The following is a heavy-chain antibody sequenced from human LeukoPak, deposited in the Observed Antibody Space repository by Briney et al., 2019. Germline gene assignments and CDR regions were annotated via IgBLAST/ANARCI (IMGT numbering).Heavy chain of an antibody. J-gene: IGHJ5*02. CDR3: ARWGREYSNSGSTYNWFDP. V-gene: IGHV4-34*01. CDR1: GGSLSGYY. CDR2: INHSGST. Sequence: SYTLSLPCADYGGSLSGYYWIWIRPPPGKGRDWIGEINHSGSTNYNPSLKSRVAISVDTSKNQFSLKLSSVTAADTAVYYCARWGREYSNSGSTYNWFDPWGQGTLVTVSS. D-gene: IGHD6-6*01.